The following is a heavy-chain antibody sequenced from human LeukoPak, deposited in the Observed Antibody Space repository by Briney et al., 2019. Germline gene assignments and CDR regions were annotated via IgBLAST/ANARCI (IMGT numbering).Heavy chain of an antibody. Sequence: GGSLRLSCAASGFTFSTYAMSWVRQTPERGLEWVSAISDTGGNTFYADSVKGRFTISRDNSKNTLYLQMNSLRAEDTAIYYCAKGRTNDYWGQGTLVAVSS. D-gene: IGHD1/OR15-1a*01. CDR1: GFTFSTYA. CDR3: AKGRTNDY. J-gene: IGHJ4*02. V-gene: IGHV3-23*01. CDR2: ISDTGGNT.